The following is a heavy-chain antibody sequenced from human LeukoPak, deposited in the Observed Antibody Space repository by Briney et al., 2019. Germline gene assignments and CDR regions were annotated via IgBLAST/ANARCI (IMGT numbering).Heavy chain of an antibody. J-gene: IGHJ4*02. Sequence: SETLSLTCTVSGGSVSSGGYYWSWIRQPPGKGLEWIGYIYYSGSTNYNPSLKSRVTISVDTSKNQFSLKLSSVTAADTAVYYCARVGDGYNLSDYWGQGTLVTVSS. D-gene: IGHD5-24*01. CDR3: ARVGDGYNLSDY. CDR2: IYYSGST. V-gene: IGHV4-61*08. CDR1: GGSVSSGGYY.